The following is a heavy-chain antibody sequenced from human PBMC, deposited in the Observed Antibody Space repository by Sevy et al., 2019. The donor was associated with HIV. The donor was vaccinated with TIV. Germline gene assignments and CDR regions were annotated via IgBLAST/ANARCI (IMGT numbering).Heavy chain of an antibody. CDR3: ARGSRGTFGS. V-gene: IGHV3-74*01. Sequence: GGSLRLSCAASGFTFTSDYMHWVRQPPGKGLVWVSHINTDGKIIRYADSVKGRFTTSRDNAKNTLYLQMNSLRAEDTAVYYCARGSRGTFGSWGQGTLVTAPQ. CDR2: INTDGKII. J-gene: IGHJ5*01. D-gene: IGHD1-26*01. CDR1: GFTFTSDY.